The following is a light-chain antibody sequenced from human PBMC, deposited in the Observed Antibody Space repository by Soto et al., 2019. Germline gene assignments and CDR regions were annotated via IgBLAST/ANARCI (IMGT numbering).Light chain of an antibody. CDR1: QNIGTN. CDR2: DAS. V-gene: IGKV3-11*01. CDR3: QQRSTWPPS. J-gene: IGKJ3*01. Sequence: IVLTQHPVTLSLSPGESGTISCRASQNIGTNLAWYQQRRGQAPRLLIYDASARAAGIPVRFSGSGSGTDFTLTSSSPAPEDFAVYFCQQRSTWPPSFGPGTKLDVK.